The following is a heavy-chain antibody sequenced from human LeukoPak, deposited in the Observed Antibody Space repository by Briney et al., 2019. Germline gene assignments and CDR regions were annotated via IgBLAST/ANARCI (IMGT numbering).Heavy chain of an antibody. J-gene: IGHJ4*02. CDR1: GFTFSSYA. D-gene: IGHD3-10*01. CDR3: AKDRSGSGSYYPDY. Sequence: GGSLRLSCAASGFTFSSYAMTWVRQAPGKGLEWVSAIGSGGGTTYYTDSVKGRFTISRDNSKNTLYLQLNSLRAEDTAIYYCAKDRSGSGSYYPDYWGQGTLVTVSS. V-gene: IGHV3-23*01. CDR2: IGSGGGTT.